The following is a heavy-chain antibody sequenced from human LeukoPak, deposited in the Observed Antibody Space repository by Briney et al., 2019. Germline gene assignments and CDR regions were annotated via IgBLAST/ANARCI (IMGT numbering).Heavy chain of an antibody. D-gene: IGHD2-8*01. CDR2: ISDSPDIT. Sequence: PGGSLRLSCTSSGFAFGNYAVSWFRQAPGKGLEWLSLISDSPDITYYTDSVKGRFTISRSNSNNTVYLQMNNLRADDTAVYYCARRARVRMVYFYYFMDIWGKGTTVTVPS. CDR1: GFAFGNYA. J-gene: IGHJ6*03. V-gene: IGHV3-23*01. CDR3: ARRARVRMVYFYYFMDI.